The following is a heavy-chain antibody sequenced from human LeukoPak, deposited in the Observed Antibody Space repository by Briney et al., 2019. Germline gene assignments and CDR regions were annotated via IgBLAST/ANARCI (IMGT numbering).Heavy chain of an antibody. CDR3: AREESRLHGNNDYGDY. V-gene: IGHV3-48*01. J-gene: IGHJ4*02. Sequence: PGGSLRLSCAASGFTFSSYSMNWVRQAPGKGLEWVSYISSSSSTIYYADSVKGRFTISRDNAKNSLYLQMNSLRAEDTAVYYCAREESRLHGNNDYGDYWGQGTLATVSS. CDR1: GFTFSSYS. CDR2: ISSSSSTI. D-gene: IGHD1/OR15-1a*01.